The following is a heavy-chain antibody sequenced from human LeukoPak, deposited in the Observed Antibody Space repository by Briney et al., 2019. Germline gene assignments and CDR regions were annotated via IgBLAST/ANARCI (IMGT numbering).Heavy chain of an antibody. Sequence: GASVKVSCKASGYTFTSYGISWVRQAPGQGLEWMGWISAYNGNTNYAQKLQGRVTMTTDTSTSTAYMELRSLRSDDTAVYYCARVRGYSSSWSSPGDYWGQGTLVTVSS. CDR3: ARVRGYSSSWSSPGDY. J-gene: IGHJ4*02. CDR1: GYTFTSYG. V-gene: IGHV1-18*01. D-gene: IGHD6-13*01. CDR2: ISAYNGNT.